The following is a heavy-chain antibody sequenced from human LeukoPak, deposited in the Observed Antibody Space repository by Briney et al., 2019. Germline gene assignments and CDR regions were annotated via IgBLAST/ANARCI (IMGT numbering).Heavy chain of an antibody. V-gene: IGHV3-23*01. D-gene: IGHD3-22*01. J-gene: IGHJ3*02. CDR2: ISGGGDNT. Sequence: GGSLRLSCATSGFTFSSCAMGWVRQAPGRGLEWVSAISGGGDNTYYADSVKGRFTISRDNSKNTLYLQMNSLRAEDTAVYYCAKVTMIVVVITTFAFDIWGQGTMVTVSS. CDR3: AKVTMIVVVITTFAFDI. CDR1: GFTFSSCA.